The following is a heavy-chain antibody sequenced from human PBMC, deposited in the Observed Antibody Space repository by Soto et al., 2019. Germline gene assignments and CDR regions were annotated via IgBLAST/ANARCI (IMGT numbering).Heavy chain of an antibody. J-gene: IGHJ2*01. V-gene: IGHV1-3*05. CDR2: INAGNGNT. Sequence: QVQLVQSGAEEKKPGASVKVSCKASGYTFTSYAMHWVRQAPGQRLEWMGWINAGNGNTKYSQKFQGRVTITRDTSASTAYMELSSLRTEDTAVYYCARAPSWWYFDLWGRGTLVTVSS. CDR3: ARAPSWWYFDL. CDR1: GYTFTSYA.